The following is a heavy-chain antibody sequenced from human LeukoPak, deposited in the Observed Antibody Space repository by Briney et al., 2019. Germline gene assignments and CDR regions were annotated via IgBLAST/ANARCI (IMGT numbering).Heavy chain of an antibody. CDR2: IYATGST. D-gene: IGHD3-3*01. Sequence: PSETLSLTCIVSGGSISSGSYYWSWIRQPAGKGLEWIGRIYATGSTNYNPSLKSRVTISVDTSKNQFSLNLSSVTAADTAVYYCAREVGVVIIDPWYYYYYVDVWGKGTTVTVSS. CDR1: GGSISSGSYY. CDR3: AREVGVVIIDPWYYYYYVDV. V-gene: IGHV4-61*02. J-gene: IGHJ6*03.